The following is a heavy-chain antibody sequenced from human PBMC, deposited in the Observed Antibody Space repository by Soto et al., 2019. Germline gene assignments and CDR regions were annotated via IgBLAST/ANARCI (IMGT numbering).Heavy chain of an antibody. V-gene: IGHV3-30*03. CDR2: ISYDGSNK. D-gene: IGHD3-3*01. Sequence: QVQLVESGGGVVQPGRSLRLSCAASGFTFNNYGMHWVRQAPGKGLEWVSVISYDGSNKYYADSVKGRFTISRDNSKNTLYLQMNSLRAEDTAVYYCARDKRDLRFLEWSYYFDYWGQGTLVTVSS. CDR3: ARDKRDLRFLEWSYYFDY. J-gene: IGHJ4*02. CDR1: GFTFNNYG.